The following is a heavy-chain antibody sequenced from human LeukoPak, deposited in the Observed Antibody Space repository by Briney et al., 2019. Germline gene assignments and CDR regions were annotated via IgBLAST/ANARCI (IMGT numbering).Heavy chain of an antibody. Sequence: GGSLRLSCAASGFTFSSYWMTWVRQAPGKGLEWVANINLDGSEKYYVDSVKGRFTISRDNAKNSLYLQINSLRADDTAVCYCARHYYMDVWGKGTTVTVSS. J-gene: IGHJ6*03. CDR1: GFTFSSYW. CDR3: ARHYYMDV. CDR2: INLDGSEK. V-gene: IGHV3-7*01.